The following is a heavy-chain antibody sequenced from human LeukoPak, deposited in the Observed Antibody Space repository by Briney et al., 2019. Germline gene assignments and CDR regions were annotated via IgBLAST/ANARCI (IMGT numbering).Heavy chain of an antibody. D-gene: IGHD1-26*01. V-gene: IGHV1-18*01. Sequence: ASVTVSCKASGYPLTNYGLTWVRQAPGQGLEWVGWITSYNGNTDTAQRFQGRVTMPPDTSTSTAYMELRGLRSDDTAVYYCARRELSASYSFFDYWGQGTLLTVSS. CDR1: GYPLTNYG. CDR2: ITSYNGNT. CDR3: ARRELSASYSFFDY. J-gene: IGHJ4*02.